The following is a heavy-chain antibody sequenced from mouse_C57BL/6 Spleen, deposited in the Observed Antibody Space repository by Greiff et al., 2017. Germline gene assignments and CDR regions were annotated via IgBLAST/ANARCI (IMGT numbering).Heavy chain of an antibody. J-gene: IGHJ4*01. CDR1: GFTFSDYY. D-gene: IGHD1-3*01. V-gene: IGHV5-12*01. CDR3: ARQDYNDAMDY. CDR2: ISSGGGST. Sequence: EVKLMESGGGLVKPGGSLKLSCAASGFTFSDYYMDWVRQTPEKRLEWVGYISSGGGSTQYPETVKGRVTISRDNAKNTLYLQMSRLKSDDTAMYYCARQDYNDAMDYWGQGTSVTVSS.